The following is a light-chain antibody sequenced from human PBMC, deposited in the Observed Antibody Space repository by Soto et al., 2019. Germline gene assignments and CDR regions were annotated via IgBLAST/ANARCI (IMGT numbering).Light chain of an antibody. CDR2: AAS. CDR3: QQSYSTPIT. CDR1: PSSSNY. V-gene: IGKV1-39*01. J-gene: IGKJ5*01. Sequence: DIQMTQSPSSLSASVGDRVTITCRASPSSSNYLNWYQQKPGKAPKLLIYAASSLQSGVPSRFSGSGSGTDFTLTISSLQPEDFATYYCQQSYSTPITFGQGTRLEIK.